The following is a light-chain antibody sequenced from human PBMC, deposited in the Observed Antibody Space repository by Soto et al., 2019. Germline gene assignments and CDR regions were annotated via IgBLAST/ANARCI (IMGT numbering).Light chain of an antibody. CDR3: QLYKNSGT. J-gene: IGKJ1*01. CDR2: SIS. V-gene: IGKV3-20*01. Sequence: IVLTQSPATLSLSPGERATLSCRASQTITGRSLAWYQQKPGQAPRLLVTSISNRAAGIPDRFSGSGSGAAFTLTFSRREPEVLAFYYCQLYKNSGTFGKGTKV. CDR1: QTITGRS.